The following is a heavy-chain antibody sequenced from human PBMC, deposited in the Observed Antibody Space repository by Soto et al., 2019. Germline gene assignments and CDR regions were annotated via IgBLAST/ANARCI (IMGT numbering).Heavy chain of an antibody. J-gene: IGHJ4*02. CDR2: IYSDGST. CDR1: GFTVSSNY. CDR3: ERAGSPGSLIAY. D-gene: IGHD1-26*01. V-gene: IGHV3-66*01. Sequence: PGGSLRLSCAASGFTVSSNYMNWVRQAPGKGLEWVSVIYSDGSTYYADSVKGRFTISRDNSKNTLHLQMDSLRAEDTAVYYCERAGSPGSLIAYWGQGTLVTVSS.